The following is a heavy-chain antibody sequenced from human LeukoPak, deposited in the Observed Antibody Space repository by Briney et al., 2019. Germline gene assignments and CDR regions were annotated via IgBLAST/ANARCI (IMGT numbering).Heavy chain of an antibody. CDR1: GFTFSNAW. Sequence: PGGSLRLSCAASGFTFSNAWMSWVRQAQGKGLEGVGRIKSKTDGGTTDYAAPVKGRFTISRDDSKNTLYLQMNSLKTEDTAVYYCTTEVGWELQNSDYWGQGTLVTVSS. CDR3: TTEVGWELQNSDY. V-gene: IGHV3-15*01. CDR2: IKSKTDGGTT. D-gene: IGHD1-26*01. J-gene: IGHJ4*02.